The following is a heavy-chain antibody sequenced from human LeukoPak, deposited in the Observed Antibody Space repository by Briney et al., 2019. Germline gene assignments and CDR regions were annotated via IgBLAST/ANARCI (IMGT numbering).Heavy chain of an antibody. D-gene: IGHD3-22*01. CDR3: AREGNYYDSGGYFDY. V-gene: IGHV3-33*01. CDR2: IWYDGSNK. CDR1: GFTFSSYG. J-gene: IGHJ4*02. Sequence: GGSLRLSCAASGFTFSSYGMHWVRQAPGKGLEWVAVIWYDGSNKYYADSVKGRFTISRDNSKNTLYLQMNSLRAEDTAVYYCAREGNYYDSGGYFDYWGQGTLVTVSS.